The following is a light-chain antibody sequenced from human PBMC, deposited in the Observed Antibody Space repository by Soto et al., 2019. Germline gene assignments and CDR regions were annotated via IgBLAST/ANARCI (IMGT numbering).Light chain of an antibody. Sequence: EIVLTQSPGTLSLSPGERATLSCRASQSVSSSYLAWYQQKPGQAPRLLIYGASSRATGIPDRFSGSGSGTNFTLTINGLEPEDFAVYYCQHYGSSPLTFGGGTKVDI. CDR2: GAS. CDR3: QHYGSSPLT. CDR1: QSVSSSY. J-gene: IGKJ4*01. V-gene: IGKV3-20*01.